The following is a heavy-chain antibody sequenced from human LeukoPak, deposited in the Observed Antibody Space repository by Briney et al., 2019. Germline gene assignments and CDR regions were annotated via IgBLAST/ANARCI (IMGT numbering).Heavy chain of an antibody. CDR3: AKLVIDSGKPEYF. CDR2: ISAYNGNT. Sequence: ASVKVSCKASGYTFTNYGISWVRQAPGQGLEWMGWISAYNGNTNYAQKFQGRITMATETSTSTAYMALRSLRSDDTAVYYCAKLVIDSGKPEYFWGQGTLVTVSS. V-gene: IGHV1-18*01. J-gene: IGHJ4*02. CDR1: GYTFTNYG. D-gene: IGHD1-26*01.